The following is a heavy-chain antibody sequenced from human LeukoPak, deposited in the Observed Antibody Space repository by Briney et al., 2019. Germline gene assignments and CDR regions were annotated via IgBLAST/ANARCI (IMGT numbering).Heavy chain of an antibody. Sequence: GGSLRLSCAVSGFTFSSYWMHWVRQAPGKGLVWVSHIKTDGSTTAYADSVKGRFTISRDNAKNTLYLQMNSLRAEDTGVYYCARGSQPPPRPTPDYWGPGTLVTVSS. J-gene: IGHJ4*01. CDR2: IKTDGSTT. V-gene: IGHV3-74*01. CDR3: ARGSQPPPRPTPDY. CDR1: GFTFSSYW. D-gene: IGHD1-14*01.